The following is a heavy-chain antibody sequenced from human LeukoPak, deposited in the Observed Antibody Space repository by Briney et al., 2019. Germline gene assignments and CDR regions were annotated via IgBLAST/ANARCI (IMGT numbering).Heavy chain of an antibody. CDR2: ISDSGST. D-gene: IGHD3-16*02. Sequence: SQTLSLTCTVSGGSIGTSAYYWNRIRQHPGKGLEWIGFISDSGSTLYNPSLKSRVTISSDTSKNQFSLKLTSVTAADMAVYYCARGRYSYGWNDSWGQGTLVTVSS. CDR3: ARGRYSYGWNDS. CDR1: GGSIGTSAYY. V-gene: IGHV4-31*03. J-gene: IGHJ5*01.